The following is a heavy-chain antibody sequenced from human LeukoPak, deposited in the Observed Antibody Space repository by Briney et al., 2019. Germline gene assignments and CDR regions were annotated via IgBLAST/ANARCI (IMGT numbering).Heavy chain of an antibody. CDR2: IYHSGST. D-gene: IGHD6-13*01. CDR1: GYSISSGYY. CDR3: ARDPYSSSWSAFDY. Sequence: SETLSLTCTVSGYSISSGYYWGWIRQPPGKGLEWIGSIYHSGSTYNNPSLKSRVTISVDTSKNQFSLKLSSVTAADTAVYYCARDPYSSSWSAFDYWGQGTLVTVSS. V-gene: IGHV4-38-2*02. J-gene: IGHJ4*02.